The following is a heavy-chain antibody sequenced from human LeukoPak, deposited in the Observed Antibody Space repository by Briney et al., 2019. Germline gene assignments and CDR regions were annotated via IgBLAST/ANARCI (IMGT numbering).Heavy chain of an antibody. D-gene: IGHD3-22*01. CDR3: AKSYKVIVEGYKSGYYFDY. CDR2: INWNGGST. J-gene: IGHJ4*02. Sequence: GGSLRLSCAAAGFTFDDYGVSWVRQAPGKGLEWVSGINWNGGSTGYADSVKGRFTISRDNSKNTLYLRINSLRADDTAVYYCAKSYKVIVEGYKSGYYFDYWGQGTLVTVSS. V-gene: IGHV3-20*04. CDR1: GFTFDDYG.